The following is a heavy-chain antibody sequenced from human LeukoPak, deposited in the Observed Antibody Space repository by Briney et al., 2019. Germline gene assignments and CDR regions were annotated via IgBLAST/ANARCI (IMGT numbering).Heavy chain of an antibody. D-gene: IGHD6-19*01. J-gene: IGHJ6*02. CDR2: ISGSGGST. Sequence: GGSLRLSCAASGFTFSSYAMSWVRQAPGKGLEWVSAISGSGGSTYYADSVKGRFTISRDNSKNTLYLQMNSLRAEDTAVYYCAKPIAVAGGRNYYYYGMTSGAKGPRSPSP. CDR1: GFTFSSYA. V-gene: IGHV3-23*01. CDR3: AKPIAVAGGRNYYYYGMTS.